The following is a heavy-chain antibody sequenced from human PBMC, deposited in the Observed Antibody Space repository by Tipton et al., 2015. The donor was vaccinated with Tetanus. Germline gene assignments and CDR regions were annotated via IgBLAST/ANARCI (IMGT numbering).Heavy chain of an antibody. Sequence: TLSLTCTVSGGSLRGGDHYWSWIRQPPGKGLEWLAYISSSGSTNSNYSLKSRITISQDTSKNQFSLRLTSVTAADTAVYHCARANYDFPKKGPFDSWGQGSLVIVSS. CDR3: ARANYDFPKKGPFDS. V-gene: IGHV4-61*08. CDR1: GGSLRGGDHY. D-gene: IGHD3-3*01. J-gene: IGHJ4*02. CDR2: ISSSGST.